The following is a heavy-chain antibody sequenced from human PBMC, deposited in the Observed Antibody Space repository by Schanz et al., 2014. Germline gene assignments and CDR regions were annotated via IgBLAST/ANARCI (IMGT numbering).Heavy chain of an antibody. J-gene: IGHJ6*02. CDR1: GGTFNSYT. D-gene: IGHD5-18*01. CDR2: IIPILGIA. Sequence: QVQLVHSGAEVKKPGSSMKVSCKASGGTFNSYTINWVRQAPGQGLEWMGRIIPILGIANYAQKFQGRVTITANKSTFTAYMDVSSLRSEDTAVYYCARGPSQGYSYGHNIGAYYYGMDVWGQGTTVTVSS. V-gene: IGHV1-69*02. CDR3: ARGPSQGYSYGHNIGAYYYGMDV.